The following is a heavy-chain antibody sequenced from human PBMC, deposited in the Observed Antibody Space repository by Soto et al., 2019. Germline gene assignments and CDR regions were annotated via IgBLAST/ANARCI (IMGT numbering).Heavy chain of an antibody. D-gene: IGHD3-16*01. Sequence: GGSLRLSCAASGFTFYTYAMSWVRQAPGKGLEWVSGITDTGDSTYYADSVKGRFTISRDNSKSTLYLQMNSLRAEDKAVYYCAKDQGRGIPGGFDAFDFWGQGTMVTVSS. CDR2: ITDTGDST. J-gene: IGHJ3*01. V-gene: IGHV3-23*01. CDR1: GFTFYTYA. CDR3: AKDQGRGIPGGFDAFDF.